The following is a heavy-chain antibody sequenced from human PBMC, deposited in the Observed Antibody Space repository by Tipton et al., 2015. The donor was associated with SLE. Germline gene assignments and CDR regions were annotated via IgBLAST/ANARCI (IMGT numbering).Heavy chain of an antibody. CDR1: GGSISSSNW. D-gene: IGHD3-10*01. CDR2: IYHSGST. Sequence: TLSLTCAVSGGSISSSNWWSWVRQPPGKGLEWIGSIYHSGSTYYNPSLKSRVTISVDTSKNQFSLKLSSVTAADTAVYYCARGVRGSGYWGQGTLVTVSS. CDR3: ARGVRGSGY. V-gene: IGHV4-4*02. J-gene: IGHJ4*02.